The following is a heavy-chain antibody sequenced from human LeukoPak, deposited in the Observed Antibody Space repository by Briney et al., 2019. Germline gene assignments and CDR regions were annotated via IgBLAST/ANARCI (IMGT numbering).Heavy chain of an antibody. CDR2: ISSSSSYT. CDR3: AKDRTVGASYWYFYL. CDR1: GFTFSDYY. Sequence: PGGSLRLSCAASGFTFSDYYMSWIRQAPGKGLEWVSYISSSSSYTNYADSVKGRFTISRDSSKNTLFLHMNTLRAEDTAIYYCAKDRTVGASYWYFYLWGRGTLVTVSS. V-gene: IGHV3-11*05. D-gene: IGHD1-26*01. J-gene: IGHJ2*01.